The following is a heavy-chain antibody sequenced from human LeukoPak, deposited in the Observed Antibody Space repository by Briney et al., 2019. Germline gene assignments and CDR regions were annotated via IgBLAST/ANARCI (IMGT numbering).Heavy chain of an antibody. Sequence: SETLSLTCAVYGGSFSGYYWSWIRQPPGEGLEWIGEINHSGSTNYNPSLKSRVTISVDTSKNQFSLKLSSVTAADTAVYYCARSGYSSSWYLHYYYYDYMDVWGKGTTVTVSS. D-gene: IGHD6-13*01. J-gene: IGHJ6*03. CDR2: INHSGST. CDR3: ARSGYSSSWYLHYYYYDYMDV. V-gene: IGHV4-34*01. CDR1: GGSFSGYY.